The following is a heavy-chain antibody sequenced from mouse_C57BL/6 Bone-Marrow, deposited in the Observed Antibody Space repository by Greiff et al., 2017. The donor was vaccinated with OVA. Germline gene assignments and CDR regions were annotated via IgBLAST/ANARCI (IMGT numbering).Heavy chain of an antibody. V-gene: IGHV3-6*01. CDR3: ARGEWLLEDYFDY. D-gene: IGHD2-3*01. Sequence: EVKLVESGPGLVKPSQSLSLTCSVTGYSITSGYYWNWIRQFPGNKLEWMGYISYDGSNNYNPSLKNRISITRDTSKNQFFLKLNSVTTEDTATYYCARGEWLLEDYFDYWGQGTTLTVSS. CDR1: GYSITSGYY. J-gene: IGHJ2*01. CDR2: ISYDGSN.